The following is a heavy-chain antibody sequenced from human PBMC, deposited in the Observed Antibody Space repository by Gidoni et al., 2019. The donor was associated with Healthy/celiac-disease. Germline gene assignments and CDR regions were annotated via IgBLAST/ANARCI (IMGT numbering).Heavy chain of an antibody. V-gene: IGHV3-7*01. J-gene: IGHJ6*02. CDR1: GFTFSSYW. CDR2: IKQDGSEK. Sequence: EVQLVESGGGLVQPGGSLRLSCAASGFTFSSYWMSWVRQAPGKGLEWVANIKQDGSEKYYVDSVKGRFTISRDNAKNSLYLQMNSLRAEDTAVYYCARTVRGVEPISGGMDVWGQGTTVTVSS. D-gene: IGHD3-10*01. CDR3: ARTVRGVEPISGGMDV.